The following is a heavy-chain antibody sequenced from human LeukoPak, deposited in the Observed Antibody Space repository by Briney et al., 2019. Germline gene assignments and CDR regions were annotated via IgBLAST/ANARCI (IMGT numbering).Heavy chain of an antibody. CDR2: IRNDGSNK. CDR1: AFTFSNYG. CDR3: AKDLSRSSYYYYYMDV. V-gene: IGHV3-30*02. J-gene: IGHJ6*03. Sequence: GGSLRLSCAASAFTFSNYGMHWVRQAPGKGLEWVAFIRNDGSNKYYADSVKGRFTISRDNSKNTLFLQMNSLRAEDTAVYYCAKDLSRSSYYYYYMDVWGTGTTVAVSS. D-gene: IGHD6-6*01.